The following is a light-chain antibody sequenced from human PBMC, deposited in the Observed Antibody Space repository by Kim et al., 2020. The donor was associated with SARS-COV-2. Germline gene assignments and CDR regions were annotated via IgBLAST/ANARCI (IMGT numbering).Light chain of an antibody. CDR1: NIGSKS. CDR2: YDS. J-gene: IGLJ3*02. CDR3: QVWDSSSYHPV. V-gene: IGLV3-21*04. Sequence: SYELTQPPSVSVAPGKTARITCGGNNIGSKSVHWYQQKPGQAPVLVIYYDSDRPSGIPERFSGSNSGNTATLTISRVEVGDEADSYCQVWDSSSYHPVFG.